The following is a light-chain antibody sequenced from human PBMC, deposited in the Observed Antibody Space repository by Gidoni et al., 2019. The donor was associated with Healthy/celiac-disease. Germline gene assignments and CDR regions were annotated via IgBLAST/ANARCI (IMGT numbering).Light chain of an antibody. J-gene: IGLJ2*01. CDR3: AAWDDSLNVV. CDR2: SNN. Sequence: PGQRVTISCSGSSSNIGSNTVNWYQQLPGTAPKLLIYSNNQRPSGVPDRFSGSKSGTSASLAISGLQSEDEADYYCAAWDDSLNVVFGGGTKLTVL. CDR1: SSNIGSNT. V-gene: IGLV1-44*01.